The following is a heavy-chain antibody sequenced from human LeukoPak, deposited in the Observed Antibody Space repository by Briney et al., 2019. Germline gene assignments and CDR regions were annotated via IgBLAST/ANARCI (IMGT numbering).Heavy chain of an antibody. CDR1: GFTFSSYS. D-gene: IGHD1-26*01. CDR2: IKQDGSEK. J-gene: IGHJ4*02. CDR3: AREHIVGATSFDY. V-gene: IGHV3-7*01. Sequence: GGSLRLSCAASGFTFSSYSMNWVRQAPGKGLEWVANIKQDGSEKYYVDSVKGRFTISRDNAKNSLYLQMNSLRAEDTAVYYCAREHIVGATSFDYWGQGTLVTVSS.